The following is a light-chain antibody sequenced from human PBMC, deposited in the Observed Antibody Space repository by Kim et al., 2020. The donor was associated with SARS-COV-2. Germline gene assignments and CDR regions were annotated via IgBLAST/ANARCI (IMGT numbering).Light chain of an antibody. Sequence: SATLNCKSSQTVLYNSNNKHYLAWYQQKPVQAPKLLIYWASIRESGVSDRFSGSGSETDFTLTISSLQASDVAVYYCQQYYSSPPSFRQGTKLDI. J-gene: IGKJ2*03. CDR2: WAS. V-gene: IGKV4-1*01. CDR3: QQYYSSPPS. CDR1: QTVLYNSNNKHY.